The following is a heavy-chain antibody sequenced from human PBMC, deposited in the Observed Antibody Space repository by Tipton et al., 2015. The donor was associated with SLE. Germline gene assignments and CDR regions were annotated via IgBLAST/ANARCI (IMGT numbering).Heavy chain of an antibody. D-gene: IGHD1-14*01. CDR1: GDSISSGLYY. CDR3: ARRTETGSLSAYDY. CDR2: IYTSGST. V-gene: IGHV4-61*02. J-gene: IGHJ4*02. Sequence: LRLSCTVSGDSISSGLYYWSWIRQPAGKGLEWIGRIYTSGSTNYHTSLRSRVTVSLDTSKNQISLNLTSVTAADTALYFCARRTETGSLSAYDYWGQGTLVTVSS.